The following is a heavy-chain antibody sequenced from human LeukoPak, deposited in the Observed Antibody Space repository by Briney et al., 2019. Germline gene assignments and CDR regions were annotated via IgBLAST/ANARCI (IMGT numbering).Heavy chain of an antibody. CDR2: ISGSGGST. CDR3: AKGPRHYYDSSGYVDY. CDR1: GFTFSSYA. D-gene: IGHD3-22*01. Sequence: GESLRLSCAASGFTFSSYAMSWVRQAPGKGLEWVSAISGSGGSTYYADSVKGRFTISRDNSKNTLYLQMNSLRAEDTAVYYCAKGPRHYYDSSGYVDYWGQGTLVTVSS. V-gene: IGHV3-23*01. J-gene: IGHJ4*02.